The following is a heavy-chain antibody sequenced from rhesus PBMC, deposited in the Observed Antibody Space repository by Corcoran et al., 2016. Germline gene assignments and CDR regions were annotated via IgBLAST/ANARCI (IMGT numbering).Heavy chain of an antibody. CDR3: ANRRGNLVDAFDF. CDR2: INGNSGST. V-gene: IGHV4-80*01. D-gene: IGHD1-44*01. J-gene: IGHJ3*01. Sequence: QVQLQESGPGLVKPSETLSLTCAVSGVSISGYWWSWIRQPPGKGLEWVGAINGNSGSTFYNPSLKRRVTISKDASKNQFSLNLNSVTAADTAVYSCANRRGNLVDAFDFWGQGLRVTVSS. CDR1: GVSISGYW.